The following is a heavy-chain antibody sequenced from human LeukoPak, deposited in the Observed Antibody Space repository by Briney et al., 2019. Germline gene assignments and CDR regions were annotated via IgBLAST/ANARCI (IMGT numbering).Heavy chain of an antibody. V-gene: IGHV3-23*01. Sequence: GGSLRLSCATSGFSISSYAMSWVRQAPGKGLEWVAIVSGGGRSTYYADAVKDRFTVSRDFFTSTLYLNMPRLRAEDTAVYYCAKEAPQTAVLIVLPEWNYIDSWVRGIMVSVSS. CDR2: VSGGGRST. D-gene: IGHD3-3*01. CDR3: AKEAPQTAVLIVLPEWNYIDS. J-gene: IGHJ4*02. CDR1: GFSISSYA.